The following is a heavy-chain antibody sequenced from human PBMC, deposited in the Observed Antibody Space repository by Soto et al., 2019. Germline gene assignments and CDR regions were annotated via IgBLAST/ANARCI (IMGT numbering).Heavy chain of an antibody. CDR3: ARDSWYYYDSSGSYVNDAVDI. CDR1: GYTFTSYY. CDR2: INPSGGST. J-gene: IGHJ3*02. V-gene: IGHV1-46*01. Sequence: ASVKVSCKASGYTFTSYYMHWARQAPGQGLEWMGIINPSGGSTSYAQKFQGRVTMTRDTSTSTVYMELSSLRSEDTAVYYCARDSWYYYDSSGSYVNDAVDIWGQGTMVTVSS. D-gene: IGHD3-22*01.